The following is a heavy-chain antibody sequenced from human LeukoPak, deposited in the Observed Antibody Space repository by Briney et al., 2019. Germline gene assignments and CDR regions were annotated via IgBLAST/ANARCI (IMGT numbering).Heavy chain of an antibody. D-gene: IGHD4-23*01. CDR2: IYSGGST. V-gene: IGHV3-53*01. CDR3: ARNGVDYGGNFDWYFDL. J-gene: IGHJ2*01. Sequence: GGSLRLSCAASGFTVSSNYMSWVRQAPGKGLEWVSVIYSGGSTYYADSVKGRFTISRDNSKNTLYLQMNSLRAEDTAVYYCARNGVDYGGNFDWYFDLWGRGTLVTVSS. CDR1: GFTVSSNY.